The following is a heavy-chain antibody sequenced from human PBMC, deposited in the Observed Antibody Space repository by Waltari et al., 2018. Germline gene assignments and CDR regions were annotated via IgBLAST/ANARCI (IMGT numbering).Heavy chain of an antibody. D-gene: IGHD3-22*01. Sequence: EVQLVESGGGLIQPGGSLRLSCAASGFTVSNNYMSWVRQAPGKGLELVSVISSGGNTYYADSVKGRFTISRDNSKNTLYLQMNSLRAEDTAVYYCARDYTMMDWGQGTLVTVSS. CDR2: ISSGGNT. J-gene: IGHJ4*02. V-gene: IGHV3-53*01. CDR1: GFTVSNNY. CDR3: ARDYTMMD.